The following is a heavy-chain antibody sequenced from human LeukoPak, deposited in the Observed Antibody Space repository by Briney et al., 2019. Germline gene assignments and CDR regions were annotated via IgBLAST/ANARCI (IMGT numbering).Heavy chain of an antibody. CDR3: ASGLSATPFDY. V-gene: IGHV3-53*01. D-gene: IGHD1-26*01. J-gene: IGHJ4*02. CDR2: IYSGGST. Sequence: GGSLRLSCAASGFTVSSNYMSWVRQAPGKGLEWVSVIYSGGSTYYADSVKGRFTISRDNSKNTLYLQMNSLRAEDTAVYYCASGLSATPFDYWGQGTLVTVSS. CDR1: GFTVSSNY.